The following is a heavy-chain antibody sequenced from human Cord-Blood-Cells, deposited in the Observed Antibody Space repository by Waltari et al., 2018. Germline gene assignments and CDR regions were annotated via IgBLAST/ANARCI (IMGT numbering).Heavy chain of an antibody. V-gene: IGHV4-39*01. CDR1: GGSISSSSYY. CDR2: IYYRGGT. CDR3: ARHGSDWVGLGPFDY. Sequence: QLQLQESGPGLVKPSETLSLTCTVSGGSISSSSYYWGWIRQPPGQGLAWIGSIYYRGGTYYNPSLKSRVTISVDTSKNQFSLKLSSVTAADTAVYYCARHGSDWVGLGPFDYWGQGTLVTVSS. J-gene: IGHJ4*02. D-gene: IGHD3-10*01.